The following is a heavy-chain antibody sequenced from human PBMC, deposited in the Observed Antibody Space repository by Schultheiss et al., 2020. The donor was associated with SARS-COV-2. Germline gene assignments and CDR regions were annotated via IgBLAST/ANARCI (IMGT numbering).Heavy chain of an antibody. D-gene: IGHD1-26*01. V-gene: IGHV3-23*01. CDR2: IPGRGSGA. J-gene: IGHJ5*02. Sequence: GGSLRLSCAASGFTFSSHAMSWVRQAPGKGLEWVSAIPGRGSGAFYAYSVKGRFTISRDNSKSTLFLDMNSLRADDTAVYYCAKRVASGSFGEGLGSWGQGTLVTVSS. CDR3: AKRVASGSFGEGLGS. CDR1: GFTFSSHA.